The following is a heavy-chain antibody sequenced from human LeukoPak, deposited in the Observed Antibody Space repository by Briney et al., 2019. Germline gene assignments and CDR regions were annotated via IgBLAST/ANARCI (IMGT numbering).Heavy chain of an antibody. Sequence: GGSLRLSCAASGFTFSSYAMSWVRQAPGKGLEWVSVISGSGGSTYYADSVKGRFTISRDNSKNTLYLQMNSLRAEDTAVYYCAKGGELLNWFDPWGQGTLVTVSS. CDR2: ISGSGGST. CDR3: AKGGELLNWFDP. V-gene: IGHV3-23*01. J-gene: IGHJ5*02. D-gene: IGHD1-26*01. CDR1: GFTFSSYA.